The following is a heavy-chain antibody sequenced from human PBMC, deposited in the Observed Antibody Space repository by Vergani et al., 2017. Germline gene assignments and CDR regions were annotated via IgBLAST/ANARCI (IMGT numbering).Heavy chain of an antibody. J-gene: IGHJ6*02. Sequence: QVQLQQWGAGLLKPSETLSLTCAVYGGSFSGYYMSWIRQAPVKGLEWVSYISSSGSTVYYADSVKGRFTFSRDNARNSLYLQMNSLRAEDTAVYYCARDPCRSTSCYRGVYGMDVWGQGTTVTVSS. V-gene: IGHV3-11*01. D-gene: IGHD2-2*02. CDR2: ISSSGSTV. CDR3: ARDPCRSTSCYRGVYGMDV. CDR1: GGSFSGYY.